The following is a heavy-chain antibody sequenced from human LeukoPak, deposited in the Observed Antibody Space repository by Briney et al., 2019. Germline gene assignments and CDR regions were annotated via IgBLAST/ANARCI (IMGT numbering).Heavy chain of an antibody. Sequence: ASVKVSCKASGFTFTDPYIYWLRQAPGQGLEWMGWIIPGSGGTNYAPKFQGRVTMTTDTSITTAYMELGSLTSDDTAVYYCVRNGYCDTTACYSYFDPWGQGTLVTVSS. J-gene: IGHJ5*02. V-gene: IGHV1-2*02. D-gene: IGHD2-2*03. CDR2: IIPGSGGT. CDR3: VRNGYCDTTACYSYFDP. CDR1: GFTFTDPY.